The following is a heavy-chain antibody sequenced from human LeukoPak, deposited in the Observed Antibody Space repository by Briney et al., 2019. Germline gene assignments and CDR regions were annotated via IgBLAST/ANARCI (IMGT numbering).Heavy chain of an antibody. D-gene: IGHD6-13*01. CDR1: GGSISSYY. Sequence: PSETLSLTCTVSGGSISSYYWSWIRQPAGKGLEWIGRIYTSGSTNYNPSLKSRVTMSVDTSKNQFSLKLSSVTAADTAVYYCARDPGTDGSSWYVLDNWGQGTLVTVSA. CDR2: IYTSGST. V-gene: IGHV4-4*07. J-gene: IGHJ4*02. CDR3: ARDPGTDGSSWYVLDN.